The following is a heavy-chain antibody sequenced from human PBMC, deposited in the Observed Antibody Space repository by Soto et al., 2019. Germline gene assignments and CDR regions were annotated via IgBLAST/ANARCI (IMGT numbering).Heavy chain of an antibody. Sequence: SETLSLTCTVSGGSLSSKIFYWGWIRQPPGKVLEWIGNIHYSGITYYDSSLKSRVTISVDTSKNQFSLKLSSVTAADTAVYYCASQHYYDSSGYYVVYWGQGTLVTVSS. CDR2: IHYSGIT. CDR3: ASQHYYDSSGYYVVY. D-gene: IGHD3-22*01. CDR1: GGSLSSKIFY. J-gene: IGHJ4*02. V-gene: IGHV4-39*01.